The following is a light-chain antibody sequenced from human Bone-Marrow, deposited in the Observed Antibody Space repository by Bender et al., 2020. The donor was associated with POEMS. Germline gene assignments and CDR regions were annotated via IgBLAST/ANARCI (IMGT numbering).Light chain of an antibody. CDR3: CSYAGSAYV. CDR1: SSDVGGYNY. CDR2: EVT. V-gene: IGLV2-8*01. Sequence: QSALTQPASASGSPGQSVTISCTGTSSDVGGYNYVSWYQQHPGRPPKLMIYEVTKRPSGVPNRFSGSKSGNTASLTISGLQAEDEADYYCCSYAGSAYVFGTGTKVTVL. J-gene: IGLJ1*01.